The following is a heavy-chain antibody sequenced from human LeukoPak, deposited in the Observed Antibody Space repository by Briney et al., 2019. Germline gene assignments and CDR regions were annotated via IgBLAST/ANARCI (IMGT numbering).Heavy chain of an antibody. D-gene: IGHD6-19*01. Sequence: GGSLRLSRAATGLSVSSNFMSWVRQAPGKGLEWVSVIYGGGSTYYADSVKGRFTISRDTPKNTLYLQMNSLRVEDTAVYYCASWPVGWYGEDSWGQGTLVTVSS. CDR3: ASWPVGWYGEDS. J-gene: IGHJ4*02. CDR1: GLSVSSNF. V-gene: IGHV3-53*01. CDR2: IYGGGST.